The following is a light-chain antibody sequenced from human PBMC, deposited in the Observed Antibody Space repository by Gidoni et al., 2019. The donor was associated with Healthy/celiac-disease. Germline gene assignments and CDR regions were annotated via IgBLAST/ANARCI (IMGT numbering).Light chain of an antibody. CDR1: SSDVGTYNY. CDR3: RSYVDSNNLV. V-gene: IGLV2-8*01. J-gene: IGLJ2*01. Sequence: QSALTQPPSASGSPGQSVTISCTGTSSDVGTYNYVSWYQQHPGKAPKLMIYEVNKRPSGVPDRFSGSKSGNTASLTVSGLQAEDEADYYCRSYVDSNNLVFGGGTKLTVL. CDR2: EVN.